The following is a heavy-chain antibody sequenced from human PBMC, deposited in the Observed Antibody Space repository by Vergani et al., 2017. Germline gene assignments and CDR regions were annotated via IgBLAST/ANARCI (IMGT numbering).Heavy chain of an antibody. CDR2: ISNSGNTI. CDR3: ARGPSVVQGHYIYYYSYFMDV. D-gene: IGHD2-15*01. J-gene: IGHJ6*03. Sequence: QVQLVESGGGLVKPGGSLRLSCAASGFSFSDHYMTWIRQAPGKGLEWVSYISNSGNTIEYADSVKGRFTISRDNAKNSLYLQMNSLRAEDTALYYCARGPSVVQGHYIYYYSYFMDVWGKGTTVTVSS. CDR1: GFSFSDHY. V-gene: IGHV3-11*01.